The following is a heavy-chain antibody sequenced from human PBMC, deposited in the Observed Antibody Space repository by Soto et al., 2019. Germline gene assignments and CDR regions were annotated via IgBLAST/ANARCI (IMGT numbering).Heavy chain of an antibody. CDR3: ARAIQQWVVSG. V-gene: IGHV1-18*01. Sequence: ASVKVACKASGYSFTSYGISWVRQAPGRGLEWMGWISAYNGNTNDAQKLQGRVTMTTDTSTSTAYMELRSLRSEETAVYYWARAIQQWVVSGWGQGTLVTVTS. CDR2: ISAYNGNT. CDR1: GYSFTSYG. D-gene: IGHD6-19*01. J-gene: IGHJ4*02.